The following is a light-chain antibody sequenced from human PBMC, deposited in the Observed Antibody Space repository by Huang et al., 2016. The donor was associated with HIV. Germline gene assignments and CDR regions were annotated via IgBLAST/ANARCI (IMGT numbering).Light chain of an antibody. CDR3: QQSHTGPRT. CDR2: ATS. J-gene: IGKJ2*01. V-gene: IGKV1-39*01. Sequence: DIQMTQSPSFLSASVGDRVTITCRASQSIDTSLNWYQHKPGRAPRLLIYATSSLQSEVPSRFTGGGSGTHFTLTINNLQPEDFATYYCQQSHTGPRTFGQGTKLEIK. CDR1: QSIDTS.